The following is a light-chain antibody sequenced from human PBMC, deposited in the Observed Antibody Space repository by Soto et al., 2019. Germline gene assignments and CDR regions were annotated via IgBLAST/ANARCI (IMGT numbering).Light chain of an antibody. CDR2: DVS. CDR3: SSNSSTSTPWV. J-gene: IGLJ3*02. V-gene: IGLV2-14*03. Sequence: QSVLTQPASVSGSPGQSITISCTGTSSDVGTYNFVSWYQQHPGKATKLIIYDVSSRPSGVSNRFSGSKSGNTASLTISGLQAEDEADYYCSSNSSTSTPWVFGGGTKVTVL. CDR1: SSDVGTYNF.